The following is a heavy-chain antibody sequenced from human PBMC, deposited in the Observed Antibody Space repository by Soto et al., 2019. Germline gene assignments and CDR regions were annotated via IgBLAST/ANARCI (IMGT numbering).Heavy chain of an antibody. CDR3: ATAPPGPAPRWGV. D-gene: IGHD3-16*01. J-gene: IGHJ6*02. CDR2: IYPTGKT. Sequence: SETLSLTCTVSNGSISSGGYSWSWIRQTPGKGLEWIGYIYPTGKTYYNPSLKNRATLSIDTSQNQFSLQLTSVTAADTAVYYCATAPPGPAPRWGVWGHGTTVTVSS. CDR1: NGSISSGGYS. V-gene: IGHV4-30-2*01.